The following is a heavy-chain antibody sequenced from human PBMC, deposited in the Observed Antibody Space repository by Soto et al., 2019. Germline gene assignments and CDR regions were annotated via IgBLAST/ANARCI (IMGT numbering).Heavy chain of an antibody. J-gene: IGHJ4*02. CDR3: ARQGFHPTFGGVIAPDY. D-gene: IGHD3-16*02. Sequence: GGSLRLSCAASGFTFSSYSMNWVRQAPGKGLEWVSYISSSSSTIYYADSVKGRFTISRDNAKNSLYLQMNSLRAEDTAVYYCARQGFHPTFGGVIAPDYWGQGTLVTVSS. CDR2: ISSSSSTI. V-gene: IGHV3-48*01. CDR1: GFTFSSYS.